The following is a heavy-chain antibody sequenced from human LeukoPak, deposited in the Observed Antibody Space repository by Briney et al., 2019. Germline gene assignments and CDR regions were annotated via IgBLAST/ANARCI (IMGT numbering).Heavy chain of an antibody. J-gene: IGHJ4*02. V-gene: IGHV5-51*01. CDR1: GYSFTGYL. CDR3: ARQGVATNLKLGY. D-gene: IGHD5-12*01. Sequence: GESLKTSGKGFGYSFTGYLTGWVRQIPGKGLEGMGIIYPGDSDTRYSPSFQGQVTISADKSISCAYLQWSSLKASETAMYYCARQGVATNLKLGYWGQGALVTVSS. CDR2: IYPGDSDT.